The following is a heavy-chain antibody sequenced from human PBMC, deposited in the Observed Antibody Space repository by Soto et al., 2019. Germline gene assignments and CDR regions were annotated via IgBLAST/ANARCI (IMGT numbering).Heavy chain of an antibody. CDR2: ISYGGST. CDR3: SRGILV. CDR1: GGSINSGGYC. D-gene: IGHD5-18*01. J-gene: IGHJ4*02. Sequence: QVQLQESGPGLVKHSQTLSLTCTVSGGSINSGGYCWSWIRQHPGKGLDWIGCISYGGSTSYNPSLKSRVTIAVDTSKNQFSLKLTSVTAADTAVYYCSRGILVWGQGALITVSS. V-gene: IGHV4-31*03.